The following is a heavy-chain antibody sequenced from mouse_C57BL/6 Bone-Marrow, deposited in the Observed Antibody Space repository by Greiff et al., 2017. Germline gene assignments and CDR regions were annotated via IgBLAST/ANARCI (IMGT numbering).Heavy chain of an antibody. CDR2: IDPSDSYT. V-gene: IGHV1-69*01. D-gene: IGHD1-1*02. J-gene: IGHJ1*03. Sequence: QVQLQQSGAELVMPGASVKLSCKASGYTFTSYWMHWVKQRPGQGLEWIGEIDPSDSYTNYNQKFKGKSTLTVDKSSSTAYMQLSSLTSEDSAVYYCAILGCYWYFDVGGTGTTVTVSS. CDR1: GYTFTSYW. CDR3: AILGCYWYFDV.